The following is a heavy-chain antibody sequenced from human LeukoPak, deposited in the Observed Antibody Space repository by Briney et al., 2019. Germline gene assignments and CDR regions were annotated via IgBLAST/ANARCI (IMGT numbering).Heavy chain of an antibody. J-gene: IGHJ4*02. CDR1: GGSISSYY. Sequence: PSETLSLTCTVSGGSISSYYWGWIRQPPGKGLEWIGSIYHSGSTYYNPSLKSRVTISVDTSKNQFSLKLSSVTAADTAVYYCARGYSSGWYWDYWGQGTLVTVSS. V-gene: IGHV4-38-2*02. CDR3: ARGYSSGWYWDY. D-gene: IGHD6-19*01. CDR2: IYHSGST.